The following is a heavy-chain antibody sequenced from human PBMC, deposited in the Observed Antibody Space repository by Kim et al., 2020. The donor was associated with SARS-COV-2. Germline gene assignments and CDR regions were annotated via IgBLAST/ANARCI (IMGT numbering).Heavy chain of an antibody. Sequence: SETLSLTCTVSGGSISSSSYYWGCIRQPPGKGLEWIGSMYYSGRTYYNPSLKSRVTISVDTSKNQFSLKLSSVTAADTAVYYCARQVTIFGVVFLLLPYYFDFWGQGTLVTVSS. CDR2: MYYSGRT. V-gene: IGHV4-39*01. CDR3: ARQVTIFGVVFLLLPYYFDF. D-gene: IGHD3-3*01. CDR1: GGSISSSSYY. J-gene: IGHJ4*02.